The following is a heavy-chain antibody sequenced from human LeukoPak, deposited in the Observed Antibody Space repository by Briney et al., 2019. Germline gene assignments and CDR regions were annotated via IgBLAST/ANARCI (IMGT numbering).Heavy chain of an antibody. J-gene: IGHJ4*02. CDR1: GFTFSRHD. CDR2: IGTTGDT. D-gene: IGHD1-26*01. V-gene: IGHV3-13*04. CDR3: TRGRVGATDFDS. Sequence: GGSLRLSCAASGFTFSRHDMHWVRQPTGKGLEWVSGIGTTGDTYYPGSVKGRFTISRENAKNSLYLQMNSLRAGDTAVYYCTRGRVGATDFDSWGQGTLVTVSS.